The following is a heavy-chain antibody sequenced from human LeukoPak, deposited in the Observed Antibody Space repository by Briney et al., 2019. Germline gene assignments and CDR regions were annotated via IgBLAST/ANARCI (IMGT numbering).Heavy chain of an antibody. CDR1: GFAFSNYW. D-gene: IGHD3-22*01. CDR3: ARSGWPYYFDY. J-gene: IGHJ4*02. Sequence: GGSLRRSCAASGFAFSNYWMHWVRQAPGKGLVWVSRLHSNGASTSYADSVRGRFTVSRDTAMNTLYLQMNTLTAEDTAVYYCARSGWPYYFDYWGQGTLVIVSS. V-gene: IGHV3-74*01. CDR2: LHSNGAST.